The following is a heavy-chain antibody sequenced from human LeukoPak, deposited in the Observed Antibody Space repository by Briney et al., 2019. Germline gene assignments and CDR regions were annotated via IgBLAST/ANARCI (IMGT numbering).Heavy chain of an antibody. D-gene: IGHD3-10*01. J-gene: IGHJ6*03. CDR3: ARDSPTGSSEMYYMDV. CDR2: INPSGGST. V-gene: IGHV1-46*01. CDR1: GYTFTGYY. Sequence: ASVKVSCKASGYTFTGYYMHWVRQAPGQGLEWMGIINPSGGSTSYAQKFQGRVTMTRDMSTSTVYMELSSLRSEDTAVYYCARDSPTGSSEMYYMDVWGKGTTVTVSS.